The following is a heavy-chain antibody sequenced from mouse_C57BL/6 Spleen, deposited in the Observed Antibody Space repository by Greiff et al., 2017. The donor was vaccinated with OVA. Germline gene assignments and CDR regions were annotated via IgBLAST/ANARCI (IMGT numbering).Heavy chain of an antibody. Sequence: VQVVESGAELVKPGASVKISCKASGYAFSSYWMNWVKQRPGKGLEWIGQIYPGDGDTNYNGKFKGKATLTADKSSSTAYMQLSSLTSEDSAVYFCARGGSPLMDYWGQGTSVTVSS. CDR1: GYAFSSYW. D-gene: IGHD6-1*01. CDR2: IYPGDGDT. J-gene: IGHJ4*01. V-gene: IGHV1-80*01. CDR3: ARGGSPLMDY.